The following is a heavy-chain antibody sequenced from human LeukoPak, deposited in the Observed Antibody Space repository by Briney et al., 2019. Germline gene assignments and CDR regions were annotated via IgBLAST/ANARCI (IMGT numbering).Heavy chain of an antibody. Sequence: PGGSLRLSCAASGFTFSSYAMSWVRQAPGKGLEWVSAISGSGGSTYYADSVKGRFTISRDNSKNTLYLQMNSLRAEDTAVYYCAITEGYSGYATLAYWGQGTLVTVSS. CDR1: GFTFSSYA. CDR2: ISGSGGST. J-gene: IGHJ4*02. CDR3: AITEGYSGYATLAY. V-gene: IGHV3-23*01. D-gene: IGHD5-12*01.